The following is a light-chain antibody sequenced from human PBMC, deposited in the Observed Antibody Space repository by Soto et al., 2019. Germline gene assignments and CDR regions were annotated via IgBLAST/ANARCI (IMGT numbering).Light chain of an antibody. Sequence: QSVLTQPPSASGTPGQRVTISCSGSSSNIGSSTVNWYLQLPGTAPELLIYDNYQRPSGVPDRFSGSKSATSASLAISGLQSEDGADYYCAAWDDSLNVVVFGGGTKLTVL. CDR1: SSNIGSST. V-gene: IGLV1-44*01. J-gene: IGLJ3*02. CDR2: DNY. CDR3: AAWDDSLNVVV.